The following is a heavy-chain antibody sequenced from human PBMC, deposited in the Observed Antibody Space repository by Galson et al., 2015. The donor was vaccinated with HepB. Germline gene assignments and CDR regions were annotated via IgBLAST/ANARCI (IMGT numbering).Heavy chain of an antibody. CDR3: AREGGSGALDI. CDR1: GFTLSSSS. CDR2: ISSDGSIT. Sequence: SLRLSCAAPGFTLSSSSMHWVRQAPGKGLVWVSRISSDGSITIYADSVKGRFTISRDNAKNTLYVQMNSLRAEDTAVYYCAREGGSGALDIWGQGTMVTVSS. J-gene: IGHJ3*02. V-gene: IGHV3-74*01. D-gene: IGHD3-10*01.